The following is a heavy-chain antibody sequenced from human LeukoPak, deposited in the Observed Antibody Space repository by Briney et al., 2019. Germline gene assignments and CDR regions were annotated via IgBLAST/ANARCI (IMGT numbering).Heavy chain of an antibody. J-gene: IGHJ6*02. CDR3: ARDRWLARYYYYYGMDV. CDR2: IYSGGST. Sequence: GGSLRLSCAASGFTVSSNYMSWVRQAPGKGLEWVSVIYSGGSTYYADSVKGRFTISRDNSKNTLYLQMNSLRAEDTAVYYCARDRWLARYYYYYGMDVWGQGTTVTVSS. V-gene: IGHV3-53*01. D-gene: IGHD6-19*01. CDR1: GFTVSSNY.